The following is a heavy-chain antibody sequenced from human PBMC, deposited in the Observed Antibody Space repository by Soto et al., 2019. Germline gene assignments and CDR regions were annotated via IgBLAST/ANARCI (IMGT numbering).Heavy chain of an antibody. J-gene: IGHJ4*02. Sequence: GGSLRLSCAASGFTFSTYNMNWVRQAPGEGLEWVSSISSGSRYIYYADSMKGRFTISRDNSKNSLYLQMNSLRAEDTAIYYCARESGWEEFDYWGQGTLVTVSS. CDR3: ARESGWEEFDY. V-gene: IGHV3-21*01. D-gene: IGHD1-26*01. CDR1: GFTFSTYN. CDR2: ISSGSRYI.